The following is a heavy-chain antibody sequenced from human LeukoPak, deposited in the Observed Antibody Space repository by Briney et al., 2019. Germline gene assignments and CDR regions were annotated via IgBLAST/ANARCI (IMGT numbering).Heavy chain of an antibody. CDR3: ARVFLRGSGSYYY. J-gene: IGHJ4*02. CDR1: GYTFTGYY. D-gene: IGHD3-10*01. CDR2: INPNSGGT. V-gene: IGHV1-2*02. Sequence: GVSVKVSCKASGYTFTGYYMHWVRQAPGQGLEWMGWINPNSGGTNYAQKFQGRVTMTRDTSISTAYMELSRLRSDDTAVYYCARVFLRGSGSYYYWGQGTLVTVSS.